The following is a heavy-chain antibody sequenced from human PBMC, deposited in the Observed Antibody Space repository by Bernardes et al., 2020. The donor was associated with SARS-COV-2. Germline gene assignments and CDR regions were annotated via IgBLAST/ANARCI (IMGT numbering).Heavy chain of an antibody. J-gene: IGHJ4*02. CDR1: GDSISSGGYF. Sequence: SETLSLTCTVFGDSISSGGYFWTWIRQHPGKGLEWIGYSSFRGRTYYNPSLQSRLTISLDTSNNRFSLELTSVTAADTAVYYCARGDTATVTDFDYWGQGTLVTVSS. CDR2: SSFRGRT. V-gene: IGHV4-31*03. CDR3: ARGDTATVTDFDY. D-gene: IGHD5-18*01.